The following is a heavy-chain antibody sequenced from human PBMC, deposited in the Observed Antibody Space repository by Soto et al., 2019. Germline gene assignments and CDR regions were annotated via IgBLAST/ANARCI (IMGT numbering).Heavy chain of an antibody. J-gene: IGHJ6*02. CDR3: AKDRHGSGRYDYYYYGMDV. V-gene: IGHV3-30*18. CDR2: ISYDGSNK. CDR1: GFTFSSYG. Sequence: PGGSLRLSCAASGFTFSSYGMHWVRQAPGKGLEWVAVISYDGSNKYYADSVKGRFTISRDNSKNTLYLQMNSLRAEDTAVYYCAKDRHGSGRYDYYYYGMDVWGQGTTVTVSS. D-gene: IGHD3-10*01.